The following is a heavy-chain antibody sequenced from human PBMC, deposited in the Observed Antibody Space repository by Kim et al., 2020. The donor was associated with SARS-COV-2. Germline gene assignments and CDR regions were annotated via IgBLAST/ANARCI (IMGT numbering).Heavy chain of an antibody. Sequence: GGSLRLSCASSGLSFDSAAMNWVRQAPGNGLEWVAVISYDGRNKEYADSVKGRFTISRDNPKSTLYLQMNSLRAEDTAVYYCARGNYYESVSLSDYYNGMDVWGQRTTVTVSS. V-gene: IGHV3-30-3*01. J-gene: IGHJ6*02. CDR2: ISYDGRNK. CDR1: GLSFDSAA. D-gene: IGHD3-10*01. CDR3: ARGNYYESVSLSDYYNGMDV.